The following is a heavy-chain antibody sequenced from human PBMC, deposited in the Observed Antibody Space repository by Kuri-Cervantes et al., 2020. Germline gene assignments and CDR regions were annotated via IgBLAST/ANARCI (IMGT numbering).Heavy chain of an antibody. CDR3: AREGAVAGPGFDP. V-gene: IGHV1-2*04. D-gene: IGHD6-19*01. CDR2: INPNSGGT. J-gene: IGHJ5*02. CDR1: GYTFTGYY. Sequence: ASVKVSCKASGYTFTGYYMHWVRQAPGQGLEWMGWINPNSGGTNYAQKFQGWVTMTRDTSISTAYMELSRLRSDDTAVYYCAREGAVAGPGFDPWGQGTLVTDSS.